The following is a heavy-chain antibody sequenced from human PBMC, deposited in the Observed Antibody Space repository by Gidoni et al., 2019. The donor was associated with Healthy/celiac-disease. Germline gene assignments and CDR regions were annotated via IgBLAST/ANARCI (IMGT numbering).Heavy chain of an antibody. CDR3: ARQIYETGTTGLDWFDP. V-gene: IGHV3-53*01. D-gene: IGHD1-1*01. J-gene: IGHJ5*02. CDR2: IYSGGST. CDR1: GFTVSSNY. Sequence: EVQLVESGGGLIQPGGSLRLSCAASGFTVSSNYMSWVRQAPGKGLEWVSVIYSGGSTYYADSVKGRFTISRDNSKNTLYLQMNSLRAEDTAVYYCARQIYETGTTGLDWFDPWGQGTLVTVSS.